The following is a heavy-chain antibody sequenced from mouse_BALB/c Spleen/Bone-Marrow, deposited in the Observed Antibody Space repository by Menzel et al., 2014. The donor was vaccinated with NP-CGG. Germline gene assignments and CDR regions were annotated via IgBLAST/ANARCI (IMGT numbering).Heavy chain of an antibody. CDR3: TRGSSYVGYAMDY. Sequence: QVQLQQPGAELVRPGASVKLSCKASGYTFTSNWINWVKQRPGQGLEWIGNIYPSDSYTNYNQKFKDKATLTVDKSSSTAYMQLSSLTSEDSAVYYCTRGSSYVGYAMDYWGQGTSVTVSS. D-gene: IGHD1-1*01. CDR1: GYTFTSNW. V-gene: IGHV1-69*02. J-gene: IGHJ4*01. CDR2: IYPSDSYT.